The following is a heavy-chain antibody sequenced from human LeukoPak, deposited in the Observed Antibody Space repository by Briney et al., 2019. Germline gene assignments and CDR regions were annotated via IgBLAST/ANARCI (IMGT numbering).Heavy chain of an antibody. Sequence: SDTLSLTCAVSGYSISSGYQWAWIRQSPGKWLEWLGRIYHRCSAHYNPSLKSRVTISVETSKNQFSLKMYSVTAADTAVYYCARDPRWLTPDCTSTSCYENYFDPWGQGTLVTVSS. D-gene: IGHD2-2*01. J-gene: IGHJ5*02. CDR1: GYSISSGYQ. CDR3: ARDPRWLTPDCTSTSCYENYFDP. CDR2: IYHRCSA. V-gene: IGHV4-38-2*02.